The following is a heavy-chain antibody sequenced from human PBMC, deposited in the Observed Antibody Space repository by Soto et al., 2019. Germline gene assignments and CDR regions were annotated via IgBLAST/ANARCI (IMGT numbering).Heavy chain of an antibody. CDR2: IKSKTDGGTT. CDR3: TTTKVRGVIITYYYGMDV. Sequence: GLMRLSYAASGFTFGNLWMNWVRQAQGKGLDWVGRIKSKTDGGTTDYAAPVEGRFTISRDDSKNTLYLQMNSLKTEDTAVYYCTTTKVRGVIITYYYGMDVWGQGTTVTVSS. D-gene: IGHD3-10*01. CDR1: GFTFGNLW. V-gene: IGHV3-15*07. J-gene: IGHJ6*02.